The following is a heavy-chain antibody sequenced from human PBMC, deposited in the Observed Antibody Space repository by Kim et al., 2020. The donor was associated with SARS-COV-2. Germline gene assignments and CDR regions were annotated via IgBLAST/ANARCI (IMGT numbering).Heavy chain of an antibody. D-gene: IGHD6-6*01. Sequence: TPSLKRRVTISVDTSKNQFSLKLSPVTAADTAVYYCARGIVEYSSSFFDYWGQGTLVTVSS. CDR3: ARGIVEYSSSFFDY. V-gene: IGHV4-31*02. J-gene: IGHJ4*02.